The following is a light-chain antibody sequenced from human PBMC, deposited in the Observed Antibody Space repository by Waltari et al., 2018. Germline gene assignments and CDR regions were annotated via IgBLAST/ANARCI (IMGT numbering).Light chain of an antibody. V-gene: IGKV3-11*01. Sequence: EIVLTQSPATLSLSPGERATLSCRASQSVNNYLAWYQHKPGQTPRLLIYRVSNRATGIPARFSGSWSGTDFTLTISSLEPEDFAVYYCQQRSNWPPSITFGQGTRLEIK. J-gene: IGKJ5*01. CDR3: QQRSNWPPSIT. CDR1: QSVNNY. CDR2: RVS.